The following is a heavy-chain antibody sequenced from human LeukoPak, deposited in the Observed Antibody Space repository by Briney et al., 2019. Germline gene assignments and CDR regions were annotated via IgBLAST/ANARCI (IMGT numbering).Heavy chain of an antibody. CDR1: GGSISSSSYY. CDR2: IYYSGST. D-gene: IGHD3-10*01. V-gene: IGHV4-39*01. Sequence: SETLSLTCTVSGGSISSSSYYWGWIRQPPGKGLEWIGSIYYSGSTYYNPSLKSRVTISVDTSKNQFSLKLSSVTAADTAVYYCARRLLWHRGVTKPHWYFDLWGRGTLVTVSS. CDR3: ARRLLWHRGVTKPHWYFDL. J-gene: IGHJ2*01.